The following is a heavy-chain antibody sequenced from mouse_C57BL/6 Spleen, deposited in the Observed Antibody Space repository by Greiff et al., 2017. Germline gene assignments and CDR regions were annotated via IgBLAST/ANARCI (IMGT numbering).Heavy chain of an antibody. CDR1: GYTFTDYE. CDR2: IDPETGGT. J-gene: IGHJ2*01. Sequence: LVESGAELVRPGASVTLSCKASGYTFTDYEMHWVKQTPVHGLEWIGAIDPETGGTAYNQKFKGKAILTADKSSSTAYMELRSLTSEDSAVYYCTRTYYDGSSPFDYWGQGTTLTVSS. D-gene: IGHD1-1*01. CDR3: TRTYYDGSSPFDY. V-gene: IGHV1-15*01.